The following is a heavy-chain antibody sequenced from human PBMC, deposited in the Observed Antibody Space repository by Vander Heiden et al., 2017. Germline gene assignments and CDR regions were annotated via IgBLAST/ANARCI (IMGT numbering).Heavy chain of an antibody. CDR1: GFDLSSFS. J-gene: IGHJ6*02. D-gene: IGHD5-18*01. V-gene: IGHV3-21*01. Sequence: EAQLVESGGTLVKPGGSLRLSCEASGFDLSSFSMSWVRQAPGQGLEWVSSINSNGFYIYYADSVKGRFTISRDNAGNSLHLQMDSLSAEDSAVYYCVRVFSQLWLRGVYHFYALDVWGQGTTVTVSS. CDR2: INSNGFYI. CDR3: VRVFSQLWLRGVYHFYALDV.